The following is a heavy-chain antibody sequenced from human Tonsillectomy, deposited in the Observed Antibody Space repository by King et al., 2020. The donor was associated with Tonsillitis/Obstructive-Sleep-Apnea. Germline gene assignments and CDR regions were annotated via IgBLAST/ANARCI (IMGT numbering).Heavy chain of an antibody. CDR1: GFTFSTYA. CDR3: AKNWGQWVPTANEYFQH. D-gene: IGHD2-2*01. CDR2: INDGGVST. V-gene: IGHV3-23*04. Sequence: VQLVESGGGLVQPGGSLRLSCAASGFTFSTYAMSWVRQGPGKGLEWVSAINDGGVSTYYADFVKGRFTISRDNSKNTLYLQMNSLRAEDTAVYYCAKNWGQWVPTANEYFQHWGQGTLVTVSS. J-gene: IGHJ1*01.